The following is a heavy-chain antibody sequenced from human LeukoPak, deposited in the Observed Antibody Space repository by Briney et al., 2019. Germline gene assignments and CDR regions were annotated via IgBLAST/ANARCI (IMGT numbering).Heavy chain of an antibody. V-gene: IGHV4-59*01. D-gene: IGHD2-2*02. CDR3: ARGSDIVVVPAAIPQPYFDY. CDR1: GGSIDSYY. CDR2: IYYSGGT. Sequence: SETLSLTCTVSGGSIDSYYWSWIRQPPGKGLEWIGYIYYSGGTNYNPSLKSRVTISVDTSKNQFSLKLSSVTAADTAVYYCARGSDIVVVPAAIPQPYFDYWGQGTLVTVSS. J-gene: IGHJ4*02.